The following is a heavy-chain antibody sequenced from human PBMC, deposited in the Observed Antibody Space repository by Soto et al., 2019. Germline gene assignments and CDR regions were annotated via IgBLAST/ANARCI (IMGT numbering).Heavy chain of an antibody. CDR3: ARLLEDGSGSYLAY. Sequence: SETLSLTCTVSGGSISSYYWSWIRQPPGKGLEWIGYIYYSGSTNYNPSLKSRVTISVDTSKNQFSLKLSSVTAADTAVYYCARLLEDGSGSYLAYWGQGTLVTVSS. J-gene: IGHJ4*02. V-gene: IGHV4-59*08. CDR2: IYYSGST. D-gene: IGHD3-10*01. CDR1: GGSISSYY.